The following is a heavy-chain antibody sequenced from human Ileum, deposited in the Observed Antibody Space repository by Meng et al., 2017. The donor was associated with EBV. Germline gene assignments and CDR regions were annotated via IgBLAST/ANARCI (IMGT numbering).Heavy chain of an antibody. CDR3: ARGNGWRFDY. CDR1: GYTFTSSS. CDR2: ININTGNP. J-gene: IGHJ4*02. Sequence: QVQLVQPGSELKKPGXPVKVSCQAAGYTFTSSSMNWVRHAPGQGLEWMGWININTGNPTYAQGFTGRFVFSLDTSVSTAYLQIDSLKADDTAVYYCARGNGWRFDYWGQGTLVTVSS. D-gene: IGHD6-19*01. V-gene: IGHV7-4-1*01.